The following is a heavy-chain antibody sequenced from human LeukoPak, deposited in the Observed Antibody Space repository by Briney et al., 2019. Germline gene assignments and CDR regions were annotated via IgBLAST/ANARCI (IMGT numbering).Heavy chain of an antibody. V-gene: IGHV4-30-4*02. D-gene: IGHD7-27*01. CDR3: ARTVANWRLFDY. Sequence: PSETLSLTCTVSGGSSSSGDYFWNWIRQPPGKGLEWIGYIYYSGSTYYNPSLKSRVSISVDTSKNQFSLKLSSVTAADTAVYYCARTVANWRLFDYWGQGTLVTVSS. CDR2: IYYSGST. CDR1: GGSSSSGDYF. J-gene: IGHJ4*02.